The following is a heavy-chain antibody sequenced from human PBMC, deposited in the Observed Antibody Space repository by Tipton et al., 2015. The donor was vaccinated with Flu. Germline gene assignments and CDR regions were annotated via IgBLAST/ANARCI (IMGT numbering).Heavy chain of an antibody. Sequence: TLSLTCTVSTDSISGYYWSWVRQSAGKGLEWIGRIYPGVSTNYNPSLKSRVTLSVDTSKKQFSLRLTSVTAADTAVYYCARLSYYDVDLKNFYFDYWGQGALVTVSS. CDR1: TDSISGYY. CDR2: IYPGVST. CDR3: ARLSYYDVDLKNFYFDY. J-gene: IGHJ4*02. D-gene: IGHD3-10*02. V-gene: IGHV4-4*07.